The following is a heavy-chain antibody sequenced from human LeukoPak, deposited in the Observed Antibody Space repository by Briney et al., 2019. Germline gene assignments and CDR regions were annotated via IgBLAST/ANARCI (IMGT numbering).Heavy chain of an antibody. CDR2: ISSSSSYT. J-gene: IGHJ3*02. Sequence: PGGSLRPSCAASGFTFSDYYMSWIRQAPGKGLEWISYISSSSSYTNNIDSVKGRFTISRDNAKNSLYLQMNSLRAEDTAVYYCARGLSLSSGDAFDIWGQGTMVTVSS. V-gene: IGHV3-11*05. CDR1: GFTFSDYY. D-gene: IGHD3-22*01. CDR3: ARGLSLSSGDAFDI.